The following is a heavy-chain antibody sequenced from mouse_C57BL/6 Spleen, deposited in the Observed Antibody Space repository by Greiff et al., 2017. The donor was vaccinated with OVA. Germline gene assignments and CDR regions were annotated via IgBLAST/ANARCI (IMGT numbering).Heavy chain of an antibody. CDR3: ARDLVYGYYCDD. V-gene: IGHV3-6*01. J-gene: IGHJ2*01. CDR1: GYSITSGYY. D-gene: IGHD1-1*02. Sequence: ESGPGLVKPSQSLSLTCSVTGYSITSGYYWNWIRQFPGNKLEWMGYISYDGSNNYNPSLKNRISITRDTSKNQFFLKLNSVTTEDTATYYCARDLVYGYYCDDWGKGTTLTVSS. CDR2: ISYDGSN.